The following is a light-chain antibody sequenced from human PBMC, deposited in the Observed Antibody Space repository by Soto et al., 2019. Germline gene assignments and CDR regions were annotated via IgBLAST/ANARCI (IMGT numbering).Light chain of an antibody. V-gene: IGKV1-39*01. Sequence: VQMTQNTTSLSASVGYRVSITCRASQSISSYLNWYQQKPGKAPKLLIYAASSLQSGVPSRFSGSGSGTDFTLTISSLQAEDFATYYCQQSYITLITFGQGTRLEIK. CDR1: QSISSY. CDR2: AAS. CDR3: QQSYITLIT. J-gene: IGKJ5*01.